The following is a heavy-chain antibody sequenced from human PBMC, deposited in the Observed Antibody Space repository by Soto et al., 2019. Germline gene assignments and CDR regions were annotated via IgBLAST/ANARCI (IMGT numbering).Heavy chain of an antibody. Sequence: SETLSLTCTVSGGSISSSSYYWGWIRQPPGKGLEWIGSIYYSGSTYYNPSLKSRVTISVDTSKNQFSLKLSSVTAADTAVYYCASHLRDYYDSSGYSNNWFDPWGQGTLVTAPQ. J-gene: IGHJ5*02. CDR2: IYYSGST. V-gene: IGHV4-39*01. CDR1: GGSISSSSYY. CDR3: ASHLRDYYDSSGYSNNWFDP. D-gene: IGHD3-22*01.